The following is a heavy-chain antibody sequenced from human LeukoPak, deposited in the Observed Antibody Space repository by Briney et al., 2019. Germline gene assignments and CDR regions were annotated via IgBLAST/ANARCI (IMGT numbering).Heavy chain of an antibody. Sequence: GASVKVSCKASGGTFSSYAISWVRQAPGQGLEWMGWIIPIFGTANYAQKFQGRVTITADKSTSTAYMELSSLRSEDTAVYYRARARGDTAMDYYFHYWGQGTLVTVSS. CDR2: IIPIFGTA. D-gene: IGHD5-18*01. J-gene: IGHJ4*02. V-gene: IGHV1-69*06. CDR3: ARARGDTAMDYYFHY. CDR1: GGTFSSYA.